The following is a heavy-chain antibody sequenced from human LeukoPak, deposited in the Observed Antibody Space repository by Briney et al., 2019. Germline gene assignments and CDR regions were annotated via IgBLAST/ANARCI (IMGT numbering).Heavy chain of an antibody. CDR2: ISSDGGVT. D-gene: IGHD6-19*01. CDR3: AGRSLPERSGWYFPDY. V-gene: IGHV3-64*02. CDR1: GFTFSTYA. J-gene: IGHJ4*02. Sequence: GGSLRLSCAASGFTFSTYAMHWVRQAPGKGLEYVAAISSDGGVTYYADSVKGRFTISRDNSKNTLYLQMGSLRAEDMAVYYCAGRSLPERSGWYFPDYWGQGTLVTVSS.